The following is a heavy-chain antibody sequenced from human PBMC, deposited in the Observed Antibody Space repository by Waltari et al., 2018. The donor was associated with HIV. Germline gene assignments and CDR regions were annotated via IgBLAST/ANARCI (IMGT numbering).Heavy chain of an antibody. V-gene: IGHV4-59*01. CDR3: ARLRLGELDYYYGMDV. Sequence: QVQLQESGPGLVKPSETLSLTCTVSGCSISSYYWSWIRPPPGKGLEWIGYIYYSGSTNYNPSLKSRVTISVDTSKNQFSLKLSSVTAADTAVYYCARLRLGELDYYYGMDVWGQGTTVTVSS. J-gene: IGHJ6*02. CDR2: IYYSGST. CDR1: GCSISSYY. D-gene: IGHD3-16*01.